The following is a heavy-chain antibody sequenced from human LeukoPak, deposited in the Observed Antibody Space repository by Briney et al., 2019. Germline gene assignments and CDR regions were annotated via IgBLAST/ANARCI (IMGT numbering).Heavy chain of an antibody. CDR2: INHSGST. D-gene: IGHD3-10*01. V-gene: IGHV4-34*01. CDR1: GGSFSGYY. J-gene: IGHJ6*03. CDR3: ARARRYYPKAPYYYYYMDV. Sequence: SETLSLTCAVYGGSFSGYYWSWIRQPPGKGLEWIGEINHSGSTNYNPSLKSRVTISVDTSKNQFSLKLSSVTAADTAVYYCARARRYYPKAPYYYYYMDVWGKGTTVTVSS.